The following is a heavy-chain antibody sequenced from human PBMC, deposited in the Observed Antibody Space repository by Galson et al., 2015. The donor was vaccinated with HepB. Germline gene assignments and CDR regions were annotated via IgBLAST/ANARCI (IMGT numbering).Heavy chain of an antibody. Sequence: ETLSLTCTVSGGSISSSSYYWGWIRQPPGKGLEWIGSIYYSGSTYYNPSLKSRVTISVDTSKNQFSLKLSSVTAADTAVYYCARGRVLLWFGESLAGWFDPWGQGTLVTVSS. CDR2: IYYSGST. D-gene: IGHD3-10*01. V-gene: IGHV4-39*01. CDR3: ARGRVLLWFGESLAGWFDP. CDR1: GGSISSSSYY. J-gene: IGHJ5*02.